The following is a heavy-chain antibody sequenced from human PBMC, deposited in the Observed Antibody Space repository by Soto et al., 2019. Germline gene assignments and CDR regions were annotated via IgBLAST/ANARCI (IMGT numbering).Heavy chain of an antibody. J-gene: IGHJ4*02. Sequence: ASVKVSCKASGGTFSSYAISWVRQAPGQGLEWMGGIIPIFGTANYAQKFQGRVTITADKSTSTAYMELSSLRSEDTAVYYCARGKPLNAAMVPYYFDYWGQGTLVTVSS. CDR3: ARGKPLNAAMVPYYFDY. CDR1: GGTFSSYA. V-gene: IGHV1-69*06. CDR2: IIPIFGTA. D-gene: IGHD5-18*01.